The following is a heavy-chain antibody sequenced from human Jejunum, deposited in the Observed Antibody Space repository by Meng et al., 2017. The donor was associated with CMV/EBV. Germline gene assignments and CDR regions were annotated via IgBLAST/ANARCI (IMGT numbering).Heavy chain of an antibody. J-gene: IGHJ4*02. V-gene: IGHV4-30-4*08. CDR3: ARGSIFVSFDS. CDR2: IHDTGST. D-gene: IGHD3-3*01. Sequence: QVLLLESGQSLVKPSQTLSLTCSVSGGSIGSGDYYWSWIRQPPGKGLEWIGYIHDTGSTSHNPSLKSRVDISLGTSKNQFSLTLNSVTAEDTAVYFCARGSIFVSFDSWGQGTLVTVSS. CDR1: GGSIGSGDYY.